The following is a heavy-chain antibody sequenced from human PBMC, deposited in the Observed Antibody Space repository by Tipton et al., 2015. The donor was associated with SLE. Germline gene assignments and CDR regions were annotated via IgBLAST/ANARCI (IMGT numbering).Heavy chain of an antibody. V-gene: IGHV3-7*01. CDR3: ARSQVNKFQQQAFPYYFDY. CDR1: RFTFSDYW. Sequence: SLRLSCAASRFTFSDYWMSWVRQAPGKGLEWVANIKEDGSEKYYADSVKGRFTISRDNAKNPLFLQMHTLRAEDTAVYYCARSQVNKFQQQAFPYYFDYWGQGTLVTVSS. J-gene: IGHJ4*02. D-gene: IGHD2-2*01. CDR2: IKEDGSEK.